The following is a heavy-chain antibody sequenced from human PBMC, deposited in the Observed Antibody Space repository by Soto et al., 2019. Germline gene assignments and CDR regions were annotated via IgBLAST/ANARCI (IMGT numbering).Heavy chain of an antibody. D-gene: IGHD2-2*01. J-gene: IGHJ3*02. CDR2: ISGSGGST. V-gene: IGHV3-23*01. CDR1: GFTFSSYA. CDR3: AKDLLALKDIVVVPAGNDAFDI. Sequence: GGSLRLSCAASGFTFSSYAMSWVRQAPGKGLEWVSAISGSGGSTYYADSVKGRFTISRDNSKNTLYLQMNSLRAEDTVVYYCAKDLLALKDIVVVPAGNDAFDIWGQGTMVTVSS.